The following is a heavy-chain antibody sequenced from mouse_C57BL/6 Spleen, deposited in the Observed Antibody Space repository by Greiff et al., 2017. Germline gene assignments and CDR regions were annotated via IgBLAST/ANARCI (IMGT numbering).Heavy chain of an antibody. V-gene: IGHV14-2*01. Sequence: VQLKESGAELVKPGASVKLSCTASGFNIKDYYMHWVQQRTEQGLEWIGRIDPEDGETTYASQFQGKATINADTSSNTAYLQLSSLTSEDTSVYYCASYDGLFAYWGQGTLVTVSA. D-gene: IGHD2-3*01. CDR3: ASYDGLFAY. J-gene: IGHJ3*01. CDR1: GFNIKDYY. CDR2: IDPEDGET.